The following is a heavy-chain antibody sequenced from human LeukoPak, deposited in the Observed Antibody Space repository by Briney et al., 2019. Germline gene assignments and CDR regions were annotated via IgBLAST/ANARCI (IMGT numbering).Heavy chain of an antibody. Sequence: GASVKVSCKASGGTFSSYAISWVRQAPGQGLEWMGGIIPIFGTANYAQKFQGRVTITADKSTSTAYMELSSLRSKDTAVYYCAREDYGDTQSPRIGVWFDPWGQGTLVTVSS. CDR2: IIPIFGTA. CDR1: GGTFSSYA. CDR3: AREDYGDTQSPRIGVWFDP. D-gene: IGHD4-17*01. V-gene: IGHV1-69*06. J-gene: IGHJ5*02.